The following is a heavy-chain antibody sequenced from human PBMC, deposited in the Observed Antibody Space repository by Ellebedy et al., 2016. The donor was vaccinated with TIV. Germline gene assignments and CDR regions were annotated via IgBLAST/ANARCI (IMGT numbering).Heavy chain of an antibody. CDR2: IHKDGSER. CDR1: GFTFSDYY. Sequence: PGGSLRLSCAASGFTFSDYYMSWTRQAPGKGLEVVATIHKDGSERYYVDSVKGRFTVSRDNTRDMLFVEMSSLKADDTGIYYCERGGARSSWYWRLWGQGTLVTVSA. J-gene: IGHJ4*02. D-gene: IGHD6-13*01. CDR3: ERGGARSSWYWRL. V-gene: IGHV3-7*05.